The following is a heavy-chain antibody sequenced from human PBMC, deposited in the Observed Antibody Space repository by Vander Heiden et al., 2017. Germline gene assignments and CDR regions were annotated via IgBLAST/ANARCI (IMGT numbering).Heavy chain of an antibody. CDR2: VSWNGGRT. D-gene: IGHD5-18*01. V-gene: IGHV3-43*01. CDR3: AKEGLGAYNDGRYIHYLDS. Sequence: EVLLAESGGVVVQPGGSLRLSCAASGFTFDDYTMHWVRQGPGKCLEWVSRVSWNGGRTSYLDSVKGRFTISRDNSRNSLYLQMNSLRIEDSGLYYCAKEGLGAYNDGRYIHYLDSWGQGTLVTVSS. J-gene: IGHJ4*02. CDR1: GFTFDDYT.